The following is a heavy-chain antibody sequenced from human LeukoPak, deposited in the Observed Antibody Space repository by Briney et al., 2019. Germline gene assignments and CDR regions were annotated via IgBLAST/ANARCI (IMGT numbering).Heavy chain of an antibody. J-gene: IGHJ4*02. V-gene: IGHV3-21*01. Sequence: GGSLRLSCAASGFTFSSYSMNWVRQAPGKGLEWVSSISSSSSYIYYADSVKGRFTISRDNAKNSLYLQMNSQSAEDTAVYYCARGGRLLYYFDYWGQGTLVTVSS. CDR1: GFTFSSYS. CDR3: ARGGRLLYYFDY. CDR2: ISSSSSYI. D-gene: IGHD6-25*01.